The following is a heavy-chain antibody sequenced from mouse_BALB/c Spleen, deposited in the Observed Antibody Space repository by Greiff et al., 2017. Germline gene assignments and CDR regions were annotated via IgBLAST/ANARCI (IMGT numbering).Heavy chain of an antibody. J-gene: IGHJ1*01. CDR3: ARRVLMGRYFEV. D-gene: IGHD2-3*01. CDR2: ILPGSGST. V-gene: IGHV1-9*01. Sequence: QVQLQQSGAELMKPGASVKISCKATGYTFSSYWIEWVKQRPGHGLEWIGEILPGSGSTNYNEKFKGKATFTADTSSNTAYMQLSSLTSEDSAVYYCARRVLMGRYFEVWGAGTTVTVSA. CDR1: GYTFSSYW.